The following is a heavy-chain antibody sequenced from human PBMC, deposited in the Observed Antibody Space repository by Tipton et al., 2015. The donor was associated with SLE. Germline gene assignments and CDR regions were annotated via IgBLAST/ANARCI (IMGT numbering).Heavy chain of an antibody. Sequence: LRLSCTVSGGSISSYYWSWIRQPPGKGLEWIGYIYTSGSTNYNPSLKSRVTISVDTSKNQFSLKLSSVTAADTAVYYCARLPAAGPWYYGMDVWGQGTTVTVSS. CDR1: GGSISSYY. D-gene: IGHD6-13*01. V-gene: IGHV4-4*09. CDR2: IYTSGST. J-gene: IGHJ6*02. CDR3: ARLPAAGPWYYGMDV.